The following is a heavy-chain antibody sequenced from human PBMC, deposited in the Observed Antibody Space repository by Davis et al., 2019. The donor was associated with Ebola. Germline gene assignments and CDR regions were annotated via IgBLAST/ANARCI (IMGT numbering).Heavy chain of an antibody. Sequence: SVKVSCKASGGSFGSYTVTWVRQAPGRGLEWVGIINPILPTPNYAQKLHGRVAISADKSTATAYMELSSLKSEDTAVYYCAAEASPGSDAFDIWGQGTMVAVSS. CDR3: AAEASPGSDAFDI. CDR2: INPILPTP. J-gene: IGHJ3*02. V-gene: IGHV1-69*08. CDR1: GGSFGSYT.